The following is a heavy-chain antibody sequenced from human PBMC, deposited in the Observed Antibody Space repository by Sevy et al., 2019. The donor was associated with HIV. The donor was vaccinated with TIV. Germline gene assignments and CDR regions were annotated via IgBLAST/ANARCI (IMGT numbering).Heavy chain of an antibody. CDR3: ARTYYYDSSGYYPSWYFDL. D-gene: IGHD3-22*01. J-gene: IGHJ2*01. Sequence: ASVKVSCKASGGTFSSYAISWVRQAPGQGLEWMGGIIPIFGTANYAQKFKGRVTITADESTSTAYMELSSLRSEDTAVYYCARTYYYDSSGYYPSWYFDLWGRGTLVTVSS. CDR2: IIPIFGTA. V-gene: IGHV1-69*13. CDR1: GGTFSSYA.